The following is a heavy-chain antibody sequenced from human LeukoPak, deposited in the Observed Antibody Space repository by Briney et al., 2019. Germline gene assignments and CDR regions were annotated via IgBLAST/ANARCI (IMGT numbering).Heavy chain of an antibody. CDR1: GFTFNNYG. V-gene: IGHV3-23*01. CDR3: TKGDGGWYPIDY. CDR2: INDNGLNT. J-gene: IGHJ4*02. D-gene: IGHD6-19*01. Sequence: GGSLRLSCAASGFTFNNYGMGWVRQAPAKGLEWVSTINDNGLNTNYADSVKGRFTISRDDSKNTLHLQMNSLRADDTALYYCTKGDGGWYPIDYWGQGILVIVSS.